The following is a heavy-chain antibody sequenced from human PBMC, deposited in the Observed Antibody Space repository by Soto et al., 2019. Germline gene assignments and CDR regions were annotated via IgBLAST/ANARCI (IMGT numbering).Heavy chain of an antibody. D-gene: IGHD5-12*01. Sequence: ETLSLTCTVSGGSISSSSYYWGWIRQPPGKGLEWIGSIYYSGSTYYNPSLKSRVTISVDKSKNLFSLKLTSVTAADTAVYYCALTVDILMAPDHWGQGTLVTVSS. CDR1: GGSISSSSYY. V-gene: IGHV4-39*07. CDR3: ALTVDILMAPDH. J-gene: IGHJ4*02. CDR2: IYYSGST.